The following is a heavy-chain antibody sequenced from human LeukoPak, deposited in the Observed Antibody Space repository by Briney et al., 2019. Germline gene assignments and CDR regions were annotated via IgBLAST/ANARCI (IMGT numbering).Heavy chain of an antibody. CDR3: ARGLTMVRGGNYYYMDV. CDR1: GGSISSVDYY. V-gene: IGHV4-30-4*08. D-gene: IGHD3-10*01. J-gene: IGHJ6*03. CDR2: IYYSGST. Sequence: SQTLSLTCTVSGGSISSVDYYWSWIRQPPGKGLEWIGYIYYSGSTYYNPSLKSRVTISVDTSKNQFSLKLSSVTAADTAVYYRARGLTMVRGGNYYYMDVWGKGTTVTVPS.